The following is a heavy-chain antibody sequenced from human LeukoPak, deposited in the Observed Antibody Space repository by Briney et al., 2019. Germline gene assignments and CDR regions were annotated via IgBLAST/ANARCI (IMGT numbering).Heavy chain of an antibody. CDR1: GGSISSRTYY. D-gene: IGHD3-22*01. J-gene: IGHJ4*02. CDR2: VTYSGTT. CDR3: ARRYYDSTGYYRYFDY. V-gene: IGHV4-39*02. Sequence: SETLSLTCTVSGGSISSRTYYWGWIRQPPGKGLEWIGSVTYSGTTYYNPSLKSRITIFVDTSKNHFSLILSSVTAADTAVYYCARRYYDSTGYYRYFDYWGQGTLVTVSS.